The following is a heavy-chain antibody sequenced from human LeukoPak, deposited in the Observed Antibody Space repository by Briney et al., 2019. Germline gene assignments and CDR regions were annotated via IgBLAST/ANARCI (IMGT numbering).Heavy chain of an antibody. D-gene: IGHD3-16*02. Sequence: PSETLSLTCAVYGGSFSGYYWSWIRQPPGKGLEWIGEINHSGSTNYNPSLKSRVTISVGTSKNQFSLKLSSVTAADTAVYYCARHHLMNYDYVWGSYLRAFDIWGQGTMVTVSS. CDR1: GGSFSGYY. V-gene: IGHV4-34*01. CDR2: INHSGST. CDR3: ARHHLMNYDYVWGSYLRAFDI. J-gene: IGHJ3*02.